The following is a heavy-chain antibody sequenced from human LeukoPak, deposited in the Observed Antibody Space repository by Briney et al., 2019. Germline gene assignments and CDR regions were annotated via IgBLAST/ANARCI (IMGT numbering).Heavy chain of an antibody. J-gene: IGHJ4*02. CDR3: ARGYFGVVITPFGY. CDR2: INHSGST. CDR1: GGSFSGYY. Sequence: SETLSLTCAVYGGSFSGYYWSWIRQPPGKGLEWIGEINHSGSTNYNPSLKSRVSISVDTSKNQFSLKLSSVTAADTAVYYCARGYFGVVITPFGYWGQGTLVTVSS. V-gene: IGHV4-34*01. D-gene: IGHD3-3*01.